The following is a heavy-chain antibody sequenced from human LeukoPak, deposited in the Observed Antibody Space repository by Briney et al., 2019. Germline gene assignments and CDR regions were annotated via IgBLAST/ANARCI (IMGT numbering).Heavy chain of an antibody. D-gene: IGHD1-7*01. V-gene: IGHV4-61*02. CDR2: IYTSGST. Sequence: PSQTLSLTCTVSGGSISSGSYYWSWIRQPAGKGLEWIGRIYTSGSTNYNPSLKSRVTISVDTPKNQFSLKLSSVTAADTAVYYCARVPYNWNYGYFDYWGQGTLVTVSS. CDR1: GGSISSGSYY. J-gene: IGHJ4*02. CDR3: ARVPYNWNYGYFDY.